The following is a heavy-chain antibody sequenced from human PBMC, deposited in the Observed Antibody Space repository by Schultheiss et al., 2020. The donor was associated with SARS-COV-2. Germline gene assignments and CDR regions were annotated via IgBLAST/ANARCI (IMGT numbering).Heavy chain of an antibody. CDR1: GGSISSGGYY. D-gene: IGHD6-6*01. Sequence: SETLSLTCTVSGGSISSGGYYWGWIRQPPGKGLEWIGYIYYSGSTYYNPSLKSRVTISVDTSKNQFSLKLSSVTAADTAVYYCARDGIAARLYYYGMDVWGQGTTVTVSS. CDR3: ARDGIAARLYYYGMDV. J-gene: IGHJ6*02. CDR2: IYYSGST. V-gene: IGHV4-31*03.